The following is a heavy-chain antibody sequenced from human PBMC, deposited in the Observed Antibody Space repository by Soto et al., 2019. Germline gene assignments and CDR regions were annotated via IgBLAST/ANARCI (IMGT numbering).Heavy chain of an antibody. J-gene: IGHJ3*02. V-gene: IGHV4-39*01. Sequence: SETLSLTCTVSGGSISSSSYYWGWIRQPPGKGLEWIGSIYYSGSTYYNQSLKSRVTISVDTSKNQFSLKLSSVTAADTVFYYGARLGKRIIFAFDIWGQGTMVTVSS. D-gene: IGHD3-16*01. CDR3: ARLGKRIIFAFDI. CDR2: IYYSGST. CDR1: GGSISSSSYY.